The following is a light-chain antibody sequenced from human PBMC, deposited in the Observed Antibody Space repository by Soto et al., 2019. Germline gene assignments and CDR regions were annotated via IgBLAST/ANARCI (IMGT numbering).Light chain of an antibody. CDR3: QQRSNWPLT. J-gene: IGKJ4*01. CDR1: QSVSIS. CDR2: DAS. V-gene: IGKV3-11*01. Sequence: EIVLTQSPATLSLSPGERATLSCRASQSVSISLAWYQQKPGQAPRLLIYDASNRATGIPARFSGSGSGTDFTLSISSLEPEDSAIYYCQQRSNWPLTFGGGTKVEIK.